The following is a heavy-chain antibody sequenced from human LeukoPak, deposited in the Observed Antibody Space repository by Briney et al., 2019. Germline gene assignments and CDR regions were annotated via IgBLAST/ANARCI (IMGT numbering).Heavy chain of an antibody. CDR3: ARYYDSSACLDY. CDR2: INPSSGST. V-gene: IGHV1-46*01. CDR1: GYTXTSYY. Sequence: ASVKVSCKASGYTXTSYYMHWVRQAPGLGLEWMGIINPSSGSTSYAQKFQGRVTMTRDTSTSTVYMELSSLRSEDTAVYYCARYYDSSACLDYWGQGTLVTVSS. J-gene: IGHJ4*02. D-gene: IGHD3-22*01.